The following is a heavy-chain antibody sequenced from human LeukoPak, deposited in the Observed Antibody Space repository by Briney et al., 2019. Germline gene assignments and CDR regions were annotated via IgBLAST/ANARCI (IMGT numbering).Heavy chain of an antibody. CDR3: ARVIDCSSTSCYQED. J-gene: IGHJ4*02. Sequence: SVKVSCKASGGTFSSYAISWVRQASGQGLEWMGGIIPIFGTANYAQKFQGRVTITADESTSTAYMELSSLRSEDTAVYYCARVIDCSSTSCYQEDWGQGTLVTVSS. CDR2: IIPIFGTA. V-gene: IGHV1-69*13. D-gene: IGHD2-2*01. CDR1: GGTFSSYA.